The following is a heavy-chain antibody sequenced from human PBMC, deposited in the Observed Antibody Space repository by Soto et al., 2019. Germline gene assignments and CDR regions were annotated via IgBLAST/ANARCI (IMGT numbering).Heavy chain of an antibody. V-gene: IGHV1-3*01. J-gene: IGHJ4*02. Sequence: QVQLVQSGAEVKKPGASVKVSCKASGYTFTSYAMHWVRQAPGQRLEWMGWINAGNGNTKYSQKFQGRVTITRDTAASTDYMELSSLRSEDTAVYYCARGPGGPDGPGDYWGQGTLVTAS. CDR1: GYTFTSYA. CDR2: INAGNGNT. D-gene: IGHD2-15*01. CDR3: ARGPGGPDGPGDY.